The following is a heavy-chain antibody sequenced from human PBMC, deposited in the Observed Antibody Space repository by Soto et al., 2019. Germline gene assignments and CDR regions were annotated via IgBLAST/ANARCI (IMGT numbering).Heavy chain of an antibody. J-gene: IGHJ4*02. CDR2: ISSSGSYV. CDR3: ARDGNYHEF. CDR1: GFTLSTHA. D-gene: IGHD1-1*01. Sequence: EVQLVESEGGRVEPGGSLRLSCVASGFTLSTHAMVWVRQAPGKGLEWVSSISSSGSYVYYEDSVEGRFTISRDDARNSVYLQMNSLRVEDTAVYFCARDGNYHEFWGQGTLVTVSS. V-gene: IGHV3-21*01.